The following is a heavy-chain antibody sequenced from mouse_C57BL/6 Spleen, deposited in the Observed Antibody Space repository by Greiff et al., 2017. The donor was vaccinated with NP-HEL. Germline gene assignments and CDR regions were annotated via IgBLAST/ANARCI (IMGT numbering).Heavy chain of an antibody. D-gene: IGHD1-1*01. V-gene: IGHV1-59*01. CDR3: VLITTTEGYAMDY. J-gene: IGHJ4*01. CDR1: GYTFTSYW. Sequence: VKLQQPGAELVRPGTSVKLSCKASGYTFTSYWMHWVKQRPGQGLEWIGVIDPSVSYTNYNQKFKGKATLTVDTSSSTAYMQLSSLTSEDSAVYYCVLITTTEGYAMDYWGQGTSVTVSS. CDR2: IDPSVSYT.